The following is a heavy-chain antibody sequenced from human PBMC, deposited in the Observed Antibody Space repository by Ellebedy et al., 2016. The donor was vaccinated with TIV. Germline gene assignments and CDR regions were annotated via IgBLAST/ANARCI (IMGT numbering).Heavy chain of an antibody. V-gene: IGHV3-7*01. J-gene: IGHJ2*01. CDR2: IKQDGSEK. CDR1: GFTFSRYW. CDR3: ARDYLALRYFDWQNNYYFDL. Sequence: PGGSLRLSCAASGFTFSRYWMSWVRQAPGKGLEWVANIKQDGSEKYYVDSVKDRFTISRDNVKDSLYLQMNSLRAEDTAVYYCARDYLALRYFDWQNNYYFDLWGRGTLVTVSS. D-gene: IGHD3-9*01.